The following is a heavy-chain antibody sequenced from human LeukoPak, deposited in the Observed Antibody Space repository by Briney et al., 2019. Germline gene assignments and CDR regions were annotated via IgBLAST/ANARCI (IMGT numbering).Heavy chain of an antibody. CDR3: ASDGGVGNNAFDI. CDR2: INHSGST. V-gene: IGHV4-34*01. CDR1: GGSFSGYY. J-gene: IGHJ3*02. Sequence: SETLSLTCAVYGGSFSGYYLSWIRQPPGKGLEWIGEINHSGSTNYNPSLKSRVTISVDTSKNQFSLKLSSATAADTAVYYCASDGGVGNNAFDIWGQGTMVTVSS. D-gene: IGHD4-23*01.